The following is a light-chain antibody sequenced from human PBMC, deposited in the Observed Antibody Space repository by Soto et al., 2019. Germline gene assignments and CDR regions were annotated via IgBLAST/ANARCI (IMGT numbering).Light chain of an antibody. CDR2: DVV. Sequence: QSALTQPASVSGSPGQSITISCTGTSSVVGGFNSVSWYQLRPGTAPKLILYDVVDRPSGVSYRFSGSKSGNTASLTISGLQAADDDDYFCSSYTSTMTNVFGSGTKVTVL. CDR1: SSVVGGFNS. J-gene: IGLJ1*01. CDR3: SSYTSTMTNV. V-gene: IGLV2-14*03.